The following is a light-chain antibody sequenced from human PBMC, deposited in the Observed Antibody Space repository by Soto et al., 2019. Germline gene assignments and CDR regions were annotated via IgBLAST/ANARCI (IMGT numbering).Light chain of an antibody. Sequence: DIQMTQSPSTLSASVGDRVTITCRASQSISKWVSWYQQKPGKDPKFLMYDASTLESGVPSRFSGSGSGTEFTLTISSLQPDDFATYYCQQYHSNYTFGQGTKLEIK. CDR1: QSISKW. CDR3: QQYHSNYT. J-gene: IGKJ2*01. V-gene: IGKV1-5*01. CDR2: DAS.